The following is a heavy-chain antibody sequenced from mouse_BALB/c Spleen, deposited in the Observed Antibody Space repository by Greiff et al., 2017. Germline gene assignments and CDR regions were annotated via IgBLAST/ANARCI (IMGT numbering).Heavy chain of an antibody. J-gene: IGHJ4*01. CDR1: GFTFSDYY. V-gene: IGHV5-4*02. CDR3: ARDLFYGSSYGAMDY. D-gene: IGHD1-1*01. CDR2: ISDGGSYT. Sequence: EVQVVESGGGLVKPGGSLKLSCAASGFTFSDYYMYWVRQTPEKRLEWVATISDGGSYTYYPDSVKGRFTISRDNAKNNLYLQMSSLKSEDTAMYYCARDLFYGSSYGAMDYWGQGTSVTVS.